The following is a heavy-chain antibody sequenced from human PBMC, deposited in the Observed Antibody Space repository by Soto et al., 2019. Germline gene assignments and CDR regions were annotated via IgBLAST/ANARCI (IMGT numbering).Heavy chain of an antibody. Sequence: QVQLQQWGAGLLKPSETLSLTCAVYGGSFSGYYWSWIRQPPGKGLEWIGEINHSGSTNYNPSLKSRVTISVDTSKNQFSLKLSSVTAADTAVYYCARANRWLLLRENARGNWFDPWGQGTLVTVSS. CDR2: INHSGST. CDR3: ARANRWLLLRENARGNWFDP. J-gene: IGHJ5*02. CDR1: GGSFSGYY. D-gene: IGHD3-22*01. V-gene: IGHV4-34*01.